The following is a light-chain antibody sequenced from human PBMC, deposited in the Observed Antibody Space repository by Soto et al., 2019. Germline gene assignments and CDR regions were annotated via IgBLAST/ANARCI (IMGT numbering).Light chain of an antibody. J-gene: IGKJ4*01. Sequence: DIQWTQSPSFLSASVGDRVTITCRASPDISDYLAWYQQRPGKDPKLLIYAASTLQSGVPSRFSGSGSGTEFNLTISRLQTEDFATYACQQLNSYTLTFGGGTKVDNK. CDR1: PDISDY. CDR2: AAS. CDR3: QQLNSYTLT. V-gene: IGKV1-9*01.